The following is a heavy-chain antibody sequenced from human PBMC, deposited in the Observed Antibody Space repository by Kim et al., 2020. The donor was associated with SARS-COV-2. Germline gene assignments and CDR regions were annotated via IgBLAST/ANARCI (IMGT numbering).Heavy chain of an antibody. Sequence: GGSLRLSCAASGLIVSASYMTWVRQTPGKGLECVSLVHADGATYFADSVKGRFTISRDNSKNTLSLQMNSLRAEDTGVYYCAVRWFGTPTYNWFDPWGQGTLVTVSS. J-gene: IGHJ5*02. V-gene: IGHV3-66*01. D-gene: IGHD1-7*01. CDR3: AVRWFGTPTYNWFDP. CDR2: VHADGAT. CDR1: GLIVSASY.